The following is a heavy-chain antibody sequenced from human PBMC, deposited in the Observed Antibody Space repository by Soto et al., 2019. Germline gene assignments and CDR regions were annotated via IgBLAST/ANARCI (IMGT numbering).Heavy chain of an antibody. Sequence: GGSLRLSCAASGFTFSSYAMSWVRQAPGKGLEWVSAISGSGGSTYYADSVKGRFTISRDNSKNTLYLQMNSLRAEDTAVYYCAKDSLGFWSGYPTYYFDYWGQGTLVTVSS. V-gene: IGHV3-23*01. CDR2: ISGSGGST. D-gene: IGHD3-3*01. J-gene: IGHJ4*02. CDR1: GFTFSSYA. CDR3: AKDSLGFWSGYPTYYFDY.